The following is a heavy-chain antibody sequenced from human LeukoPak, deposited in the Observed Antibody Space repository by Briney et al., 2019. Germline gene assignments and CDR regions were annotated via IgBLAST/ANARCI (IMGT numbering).Heavy chain of an antibody. J-gene: IGHJ3*01. V-gene: IGHV3-53*01. CDR2: ISRGGST. Sequence: PVGSLRLSCAASGLTVSSNNMIWVRQAPGKGLEWVSVISRGGSTYYADSVKGRFTIPRDSSKTTLDPLVNSLRAEDTAVYYCAHERPDAFDVWGQGTMVTVSS. D-gene: IGHD1-1*01. CDR1: GLTVSSNN. CDR3: AHERPDAFDV.